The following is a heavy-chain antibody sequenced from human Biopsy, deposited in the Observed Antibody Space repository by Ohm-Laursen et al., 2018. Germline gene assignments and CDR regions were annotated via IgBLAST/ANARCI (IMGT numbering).Heavy chain of an antibody. CDR1: TGTFDSSG. V-gene: IGHV1-69*04. D-gene: IGHD2-15*01. Sequence: SVKVSCTPSTGTFDSSGVTWARQAPGHGLEWMGRIIPILRTTTYAPKFQGRVTFTADKASSTAYLELSSLTSEDAAMFYCAREAIGYQLPCNDWGQGTLVTVSS. CDR2: IIPILRTT. J-gene: IGHJ4*02. CDR3: AREAIGYQLPCND.